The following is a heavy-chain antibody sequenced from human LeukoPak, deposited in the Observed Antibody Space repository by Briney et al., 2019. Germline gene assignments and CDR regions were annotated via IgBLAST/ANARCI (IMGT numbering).Heavy chain of an antibody. CDR1: GYSFTSYW. Sequence: PGESLKISCKGSGYSFTSYWIGWVRQMPGKGLEWMGIIYPGDSDTRYSPSFQGQVTISADKSISTAYLQWSSLKASDTAMYYCARAGLYYYGSGSYSPFDYWGQGTLVTVSS. CDR3: ARAGLYYYGSGSYSPFDY. CDR2: IYPGDSDT. J-gene: IGHJ4*02. V-gene: IGHV5-51*01. D-gene: IGHD3-10*01.